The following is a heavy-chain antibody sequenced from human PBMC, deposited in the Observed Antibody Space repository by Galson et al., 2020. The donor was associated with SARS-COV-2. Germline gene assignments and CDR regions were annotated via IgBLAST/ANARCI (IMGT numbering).Heavy chain of an antibody. D-gene: IGHD2-8*01. J-gene: IGHJ4*02. CDR3: ARVGYCTSSDCYGTPLFDF. CDR2: INPNSGGT. V-gene: IGHV1-2*02. Sequence: ASVKVSCKASGYTFTDYYIHWVRQAPGQGLEWMGWINPNSGGTNYAQKFQGRVTMTRDTSNSTAYMEVSRLTSDDTAVYYCARVGYCTSSDCYGTPLFDFWGQGTLVTVSS. CDR1: GYTFTDYY.